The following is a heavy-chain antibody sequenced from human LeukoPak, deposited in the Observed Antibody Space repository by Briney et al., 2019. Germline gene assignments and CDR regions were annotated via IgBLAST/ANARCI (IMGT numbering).Heavy chain of an antibody. Sequence: GGSLRLSCTVSGLTFSSSDMHWVRQAPGKGLDWVSLINHDGTNTYYADSVKGRFTISRDNSQNTLYLQMNSLRGEDTAVYYCTNFDYWGQGTLVTVSS. CDR2: INHDGTNT. CDR1: GLTFSSSD. J-gene: IGHJ4*02. CDR3: TNFDY. V-gene: IGHV3-30*02.